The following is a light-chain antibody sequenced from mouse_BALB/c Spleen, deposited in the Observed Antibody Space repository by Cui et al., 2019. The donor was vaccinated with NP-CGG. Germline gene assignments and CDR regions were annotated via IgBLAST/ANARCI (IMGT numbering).Light chain of an antibody. J-gene: IGLJ1*01. CDR1: TGAVTTSNY. CDR3: ALWYSNHWV. CDR2: GTN. V-gene: IGLV1*01. Sequence: QAVVTQAYALPTSPGETVTLTCRSSTGAVTTSNYANWVQEKPDHLFTGLIGGTNNRVPGVPARFSGSLIGDKAALTITGAQTEDEAIYFCALWYSNHWVFGGGTKLTVL.